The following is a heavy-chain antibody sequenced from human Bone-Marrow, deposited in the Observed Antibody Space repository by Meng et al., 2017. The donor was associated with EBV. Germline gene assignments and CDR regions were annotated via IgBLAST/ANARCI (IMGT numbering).Heavy chain of an antibody. CDR1: GYTFPRYG. CDR2: ISADNGNT. CDR3: ARARWGITMIVEPFDY. J-gene: IGHJ4*02. D-gene: IGHD3-22*01. Sequence: VHLVLSGTGIKKPGASVKVSCKTSGYTFPRYGISSVRQVPGQGLEWMGWISADNGNTHYAQKLQGRVTMTKDTSTSTAYMELRSLRSDDTAVDYCARARWGITMIVEPFDYWGQGTLVTVSS. V-gene: IGHV1-18*01.